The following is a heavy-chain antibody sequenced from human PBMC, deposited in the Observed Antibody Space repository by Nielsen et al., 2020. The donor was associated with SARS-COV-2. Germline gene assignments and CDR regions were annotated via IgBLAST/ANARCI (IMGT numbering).Heavy chain of an antibody. CDR3: STGGVAAVGTYYYYYGMDV. CDR2: IKAKTDGETT. CDR1: GLSFSTTN. Sequence: GGSLRLSCSASGLSFSTTNMYWVRQAPGKGLEWVGRIKAKTDGETTVYAAPVQGRFTISRDDSEMTLYLQMDSLEIEDTGVYYCSTGGVAAVGTYYYYYGMDVWGQGTTVAVSS. D-gene: IGHD6-13*01. J-gene: IGHJ6*02. V-gene: IGHV3-15*01.